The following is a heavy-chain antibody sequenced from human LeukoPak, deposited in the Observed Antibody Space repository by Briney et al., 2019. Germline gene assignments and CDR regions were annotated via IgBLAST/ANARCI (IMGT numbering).Heavy chain of an antibody. CDR2: IWYDGSNK. CDR3: ARASVGTYGMDV. J-gene: IGHJ6*02. D-gene: IGHD1-14*01. V-gene: IGHV3-33*01. Sequence: GGSLRLSCAASGFTFSSNGMHWVRQPPGKGLEWVAVIWYDGSNKYYADSVKGRFSISRDDSKKTLYLQMNSLRAEDTAVYYCARASVGTYGMDVWGQGTTVTVS. CDR1: GFTFSSNG.